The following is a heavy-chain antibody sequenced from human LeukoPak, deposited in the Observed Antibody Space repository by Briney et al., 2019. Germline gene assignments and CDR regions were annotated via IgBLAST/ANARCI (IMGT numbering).Heavy chain of an antibody. CDR3: ARVVASPDTWGWFDP. V-gene: IGHV1-2*02. J-gene: IGHJ5*02. CDR2: VNPDSGGT. Sequence: ASVKVSCTASGYTFTGYYMHWVRQAPRQGFEWMGWVNPDSGGTFYAQKFQGRVTMTRDRSINTAYMELRRLRSDDTAIYYCARVVASPDTWGWFDPWGQGTLVTVSS. D-gene: IGHD5-18*01. CDR1: GYTFTGYY.